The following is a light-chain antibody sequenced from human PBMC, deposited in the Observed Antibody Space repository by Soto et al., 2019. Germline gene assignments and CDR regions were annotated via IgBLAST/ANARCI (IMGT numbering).Light chain of an antibody. CDR1: QSISSY. V-gene: IGKV1-39*01. Sequence: DIQMTQSPSSLSASVGDRVTITCRASQSISSYLNWYQQKPGKAPKLLIYAASSLQSGVPSRFSGSGSGTVFTLTISRLQPEDFATYYCQQRYSTITFGQGTRLEIK. CDR2: AAS. J-gene: IGKJ5*01. CDR3: QQRYSTIT.